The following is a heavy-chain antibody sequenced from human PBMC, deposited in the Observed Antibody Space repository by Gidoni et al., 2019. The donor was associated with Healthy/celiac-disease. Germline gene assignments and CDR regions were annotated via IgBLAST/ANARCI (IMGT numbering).Heavy chain of an antibody. CDR3: ARTAYYYDSSGYPSGWFDP. CDR2: MNHSGST. D-gene: IGHD3-22*01. V-gene: IGHV4-34*01. CDR1: GGAFSGYY. Sequence: QVQLQQWGAGPLKPSVPLSPTCAGTGGAFSGYYRSGIRQPPGKGLEWMGEMNHSGSTNYNPSLKSRVTISVDTSKNQFSLKLSSVTAADTAVYYCARTAYYYDSSGYPSGWFDPWGQGTLVTVSS. J-gene: IGHJ5*02.